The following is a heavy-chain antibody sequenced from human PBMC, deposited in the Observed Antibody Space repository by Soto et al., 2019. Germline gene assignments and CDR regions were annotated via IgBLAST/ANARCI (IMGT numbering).Heavy chain of an antibody. CDR2: INHSGST. CDR3: ARVPSRSRIAARLNWFDP. Sequence: PSETLPLTYAVYGGSFSGYYWSWIRQPPGKGLGWIGEINHSGSTNYNPSLKSRVTISVDTSKNQFSLKLSSVTAADTAVYYCARVPSRSRIAARLNWFDPWGQGTLVTVSS. CDR1: GGSFSGYY. J-gene: IGHJ5*02. D-gene: IGHD6-6*01. V-gene: IGHV4-34*01.